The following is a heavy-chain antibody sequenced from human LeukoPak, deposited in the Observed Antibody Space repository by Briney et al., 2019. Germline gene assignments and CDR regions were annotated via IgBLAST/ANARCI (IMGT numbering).Heavy chain of an antibody. CDR2: IYSGGNT. V-gene: IGHV3-53*01. CDR1: GFTFSSYS. D-gene: IGHD3-22*01. CDR3: ARERGITYYYDSSGPFDL. J-gene: IGHJ2*01. Sequence: QPGGSLRLSCAASGFTFSSYSMNWVRQAPGKGLEWVSVIYSGGNTYYADSVKGRFTISRDNSKNTLYLQMNSLRAEDTAVYYCARERGITYYYDSSGPFDLWGRGTLVIVSS.